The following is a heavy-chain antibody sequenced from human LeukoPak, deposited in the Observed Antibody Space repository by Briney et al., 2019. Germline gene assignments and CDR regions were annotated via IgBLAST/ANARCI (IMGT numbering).Heavy chain of an antibody. V-gene: IGHV3-30*04. D-gene: IGHD1-14*01. CDR3: ARAPRTANHVDY. Sequence: GGSLRLSWAASGFTFSSYAMHWVRKAPGKGLEWVAVISYDGSNKYYADSVKGRFTISRDNSKNTLYLQMNSLRAEDTAVYYCARAPRTANHVDYWGQGTLVTVSS. J-gene: IGHJ4*02. CDR1: GFTFSSYA. CDR2: ISYDGSNK.